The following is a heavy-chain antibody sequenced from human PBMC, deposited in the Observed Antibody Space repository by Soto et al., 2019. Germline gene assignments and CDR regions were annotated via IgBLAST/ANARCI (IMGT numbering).Heavy chain of an antibody. CDR1: GYTFTSYG. D-gene: IGHD6-13*01. J-gene: IGHJ6*02. V-gene: IGHV1-18*01. CDR2: ISAYNGNT. Sequence: ASVKVSCKASGYTFTSYGISWVRQAPGQGLEWMGWISAYNGNTNYAQKLQGRVTMTTDTSTSTAYMELRSLRSDDTAVYYCARDPWVSRSWYGTSYYYYGMDVWGQGTTVTVSS. CDR3: ARDPWVSRSWYGTSYYYYGMDV.